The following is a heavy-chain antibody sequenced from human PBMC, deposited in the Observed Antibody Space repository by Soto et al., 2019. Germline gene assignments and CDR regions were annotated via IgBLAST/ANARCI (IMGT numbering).Heavy chain of an antibody. J-gene: IGHJ6*02. CDR2: IIPLFGTT. CDR1: GGTFSSYA. CDR3: ARSPGGSLSLDIYYFYYYGMDV. Sequence: QVQLVQSGAEVKKPGSSVKVSCKASGGTFSSYAISWVRQAPGQGLEWMGGIIPLFGTTNYAQKFQGRLTITADESTSTAYMELSSLISENTAVYSCARSPGGSLSLDIYYFYYYGMDVWGQGTTVTGSS. D-gene: IGHD2-15*01. V-gene: IGHV1-69*01.